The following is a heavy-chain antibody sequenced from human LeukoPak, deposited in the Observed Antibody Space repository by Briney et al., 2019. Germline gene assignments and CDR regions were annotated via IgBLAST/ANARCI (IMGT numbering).Heavy chain of an antibody. J-gene: IGHJ4*02. CDR3: ARESAHCGGDCYDY. CDR1: GFTFSTYE. CDR2: ISSSENSI. Sequence: PGGSLRLSCAGSGFTFSTYEMNWVRQAPGKGLEWISYISSSENSIYYADSVKGRFTVSRDNAKSSLFLQMNSLRVEDTAVYYCARESAHCGGDCYDYWGQGTLVTVSS. V-gene: IGHV3-48*03. D-gene: IGHD2-21*01.